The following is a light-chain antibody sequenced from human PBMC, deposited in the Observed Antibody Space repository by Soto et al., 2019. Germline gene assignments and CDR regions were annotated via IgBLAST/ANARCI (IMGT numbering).Light chain of an antibody. CDR3: SSFTSSNTWV. Sequence: QSALTQPRSASGSPGQSVTISCTGTSRDVGSYNRVSWYQQPPGTAPKLIIYEVSNRPSGVPDRFFGSKSGNTASLTISGLQAEDEADYYCSSFTSSNTWVFGGGTKVTVL. CDR2: EVS. J-gene: IGLJ3*02. V-gene: IGLV2-18*02. CDR1: SRDVGSYNR.